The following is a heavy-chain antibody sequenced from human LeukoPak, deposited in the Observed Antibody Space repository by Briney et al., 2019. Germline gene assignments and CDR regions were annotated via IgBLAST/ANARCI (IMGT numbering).Heavy chain of an antibody. CDR2: IYYSGST. V-gene: IGHV4-59*01. Sequence: SETLSLTCTVSGGSISSYYWSWIRRPPGKGLEWIGYIYYSGSTNYNPSLKSRVTISVDTSKNQFSLKLSSVTAADTAVYYCARGGPNLKFDPWGQGTLVTVSS. J-gene: IGHJ5*02. D-gene: IGHD1-14*01. CDR1: GGSISSYY. CDR3: ARGGPNLKFDP.